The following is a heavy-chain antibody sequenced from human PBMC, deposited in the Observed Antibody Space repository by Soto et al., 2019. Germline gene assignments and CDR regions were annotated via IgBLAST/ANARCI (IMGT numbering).Heavy chain of an antibody. CDR3: ARVGIAVDEDAFDV. CDR1: GFTFSSYS. CDR2: ISSSSSTI. D-gene: IGHD6-19*01. V-gene: IGHV3-48*02. Sequence: VGSLRLSCAASGFTFSSYSMNCVRHAPGKGLEWVSYISSSSSTIYYADSVKGRFTISRDNAKNSLYLHMNSLRDEDTAVYYCARVGIAVDEDAFDVGGQGTRVIVS. J-gene: IGHJ3*01.